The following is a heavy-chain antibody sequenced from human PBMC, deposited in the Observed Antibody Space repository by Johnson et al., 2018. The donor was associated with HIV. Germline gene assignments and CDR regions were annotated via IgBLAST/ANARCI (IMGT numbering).Heavy chain of an antibody. Sequence: QVQLVESGGGVVQPGRSLRLSCAASGFTFSSYGMHWVRQAPGKGLEWVAVIWYDGSNKYYADSVKGRFTISRDNSKNTLYLQMNSLRAEDTAVYYCARGRDYYGSIDAFDIWGQGTLVTVSS. CDR1: GFTFSSYG. V-gene: IGHV3-30*19. CDR3: ARGRDYYGSIDAFDI. J-gene: IGHJ3*02. CDR2: IWYDGSNK. D-gene: IGHD3-10*01.